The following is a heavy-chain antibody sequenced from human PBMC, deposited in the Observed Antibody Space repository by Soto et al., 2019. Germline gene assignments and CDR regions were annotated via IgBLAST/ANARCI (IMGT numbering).Heavy chain of an antibody. CDR1: GYTFTSYG. CDR2: ISAYNGNT. V-gene: IGHV1-18*01. D-gene: IGHD3-22*01. J-gene: IGHJ3*02. CDR3: ARVYAYYDSSGYRRDDAFDI. Sequence: ASVKVSCKASGYTFTSYGISWVRQAPGQGLEWMGWISAYNGNTNYAQKLQGRVTMTTDTSTSTAYMELRSLRSDDTAVYYCARVYAYYDSSGYRRDDAFDIWGQGTMGTV.